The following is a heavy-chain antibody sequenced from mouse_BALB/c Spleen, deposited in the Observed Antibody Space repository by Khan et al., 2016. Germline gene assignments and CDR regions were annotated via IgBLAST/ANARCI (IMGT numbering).Heavy chain of an antibody. CDR1: GYTFTNYG. J-gene: IGHJ2*01. V-gene: IGHV9-1*02. D-gene: IGHD2-3*01. Sequence: QIQLVQSGPELKKPGETVKISCKASGYTFTNYGMNWVKQAPGKGLKWMGWINTYTGEPTYADDFKGRFAFSLETSASTAYLQINNLKNEDMATYFCARGGYYYFDYWGQSTTLTVSS. CDR2: INTYTGEP. CDR3: ARGGYYYFDY.